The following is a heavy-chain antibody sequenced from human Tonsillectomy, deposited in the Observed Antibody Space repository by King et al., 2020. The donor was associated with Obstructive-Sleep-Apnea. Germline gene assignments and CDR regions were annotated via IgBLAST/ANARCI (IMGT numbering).Heavy chain of an antibody. V-gene: IGHV3-49*03. CDR2: IRSKLFGGTP. CDR3: TRDYFGAGSYFFDH. J-gene: IGHJ4*02. Sequence: VQLVESGGGLVQPGRSLRLSCTGSGFTFGDYALTWIRQSPGMGLEGVVFIRSKLFGGTPDYAASVKGRFSISRDDSTGIAYLQMNSLKTEDTAMYFCTRDYFGAGSYFFDHWGQGVLVTVSS. D-gene: IGHD3-10*01. CDR1: GFTFGDYA.